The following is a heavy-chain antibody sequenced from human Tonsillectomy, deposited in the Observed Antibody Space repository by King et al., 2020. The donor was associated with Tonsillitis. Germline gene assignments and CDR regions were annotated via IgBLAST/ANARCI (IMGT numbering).Heavy chain of an antibody. CDR2: LYYSGSI. V-gene: IGHV4-39*07. CDR3: ARHDWGYGLDV. J-gene: IGHJ6*02. D-gene: IGHD2-21*01. CDR1: GGSISSSDYF. Sequence: QLQLQESGPGLVKPSETLSLICTVSGGSISSSDYFWAWIRQPPGKGLEWIGSLYYSGSIDYNPSLKSRVTISVETSKKQFSLRLTSVTAADTAVYYCARHDWGYGLDVWGQGTTVTVSS.